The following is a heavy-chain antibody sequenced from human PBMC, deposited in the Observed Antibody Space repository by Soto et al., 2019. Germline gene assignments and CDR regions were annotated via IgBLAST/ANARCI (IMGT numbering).Heavy chain of an antibody. D-gene: IGHD1-26*01. J-gene: IGHJ6*02. Sequence: QVQLVQSGAEVKKPGSSVKVSCKASGGTFSSYAISWVRQAPGQGLEWMGGIIPIFGTANYAQKFQGRVTITADKSTSTAYMELSRLRSEDTAVYYCARVGVGATRGDYYYGMDVWGQGTTVTVSS. V-gene: IGHV1-69*06. CDR3: ARVGVGATRGDYYYGMDV. CDR2: IIPIFGTA. CDR1: GGTFSSYA.